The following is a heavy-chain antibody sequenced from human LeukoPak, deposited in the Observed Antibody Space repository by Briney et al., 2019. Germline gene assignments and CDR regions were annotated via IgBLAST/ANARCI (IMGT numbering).Heavy chain of an antibody. D-gene: IGHD3-22*01. CDR1: GFTVSSNY. CDR3: ARDWDSSGYYLDY. V-gene: IGHV3-66*01. J-gene: IGHJ4*02. Sequence: GGSLRLSCAASGFTVSSNYMSWVRQAPGKGLEWVSVIYSGGSTYYADSVKGRFTISRDNSKNTLYLQMNSLRAEDTAVYYCARDWDSSGYYLDYWGQGPLVTVSS. CDR2: IYSGGST.